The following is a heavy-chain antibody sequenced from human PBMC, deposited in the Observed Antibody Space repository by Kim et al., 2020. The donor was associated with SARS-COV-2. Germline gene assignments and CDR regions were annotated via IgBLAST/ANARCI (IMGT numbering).Heavy chain of an antibody. CDR2: ISYDGSNK. Sequence: GGSLRLSCAASGFTFSSYAMHWVRQAPGKGLEWVAVISYDGSNKYYADSVKGRFTISRDNSKNTLYPQMNSLRAEDTAVYYCARGADYDILTGYYVNYYYYYGMDVWGQGTTVTVSS. J-gene: IGHJ6*02. CDR1: GFTFSSYA. CDR3: ARGADYDILTGYYVNYYYYYGMDV. V-gene: IGHV3-30-3*01. D-gene: IGHD3-9*01.